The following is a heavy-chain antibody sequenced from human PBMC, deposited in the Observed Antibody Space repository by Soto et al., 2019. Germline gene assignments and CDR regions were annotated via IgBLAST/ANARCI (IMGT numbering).Heavy chain of an antibody. J-gene: IGHJ6*01. CDR2: ISYDGSNK. CDR3: EKDGYYYDSSGYSYEKRGMEV. D-gene: IGHD3-22*01. Sequence: VVSLILSCAASGFTFISYFMHWFRQAPVKGLEWVGVISYDGSNKYYADSVKCRFTISIDNSKNTLYLQMNSLRAEDTAVYYCEKDGYYYDSSGYSYEKRGMEVWGQRTTVNLSS. CDR1: GFTFISYF. V-gene: IGHV3-30*18.